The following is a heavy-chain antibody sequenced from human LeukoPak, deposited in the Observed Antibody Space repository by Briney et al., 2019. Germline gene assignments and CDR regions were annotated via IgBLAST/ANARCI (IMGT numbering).Heavy chain of an antibody. CDR2: IYISGST. CDR3: ARGQGS. CDR1: GFSVSNNY. J-gene: IGHJ5*02. V-gene: IGHV3-66*01. Sequence: PGGSLRFSCAASGFSVSNNYMTWVRQAPGKGLEWVSVIYISGSTYYADSVKGRFTISRDNSKNTLYLQLSSLRAEDTAVYYCARGQGSWGQGTLVTVSS.